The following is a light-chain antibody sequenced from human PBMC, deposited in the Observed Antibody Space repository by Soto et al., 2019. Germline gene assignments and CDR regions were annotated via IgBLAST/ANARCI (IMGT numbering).Light chain of an antibody. V-gene: IGKV1-5*02. J-gene: IGKJ1*01. CDR3: QQYSVYWT. CDR2: DAS. CDR1: QSVSTR. Sequence: DNQMTQSPSSLSASVGDRVTIICRASQSVSTRLAWYQQKPGKAPKVLIYDASSWAGGVPSRFTGSGSGTEFTLTINSLQPDDFATYYCQQYSVYWTFGQGTKVDIK.